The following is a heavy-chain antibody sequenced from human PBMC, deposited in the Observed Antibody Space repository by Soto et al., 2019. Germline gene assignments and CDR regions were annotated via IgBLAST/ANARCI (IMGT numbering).Heavy chain of an antibody. CDR1: GFTFSSYA. CDR2: ISYDGSNK. V-gene: IGHV3-30-3*01. CDR3: ARDSSGSYWFDY. J-gene: IGHJ4*02. Sequence: GGSLRLSCAASGFTFSSYAMHWVRQAPGKGLEWVAVISYDGSNKYYADSVKGRFTISRDNSKNTLYLQMNSLRAEDTAVYYCARDSSGSYWFDYWGQGTLVTVSS. D-gene: IGHD1-26*01.